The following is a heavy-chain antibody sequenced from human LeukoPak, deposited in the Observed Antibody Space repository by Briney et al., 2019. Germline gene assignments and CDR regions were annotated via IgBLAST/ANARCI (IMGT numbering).Heavy chain of an antibody. Sequence: GGSLRLSCAASGFTFSSYAMSWVRQAPGKGLEWVSAISGSGGSTYYADSVKGRFTISRDNSKNTLYLQMNSLRAEDTAVYYCAKDSGYSLLIVVVTAHSPLDVWGKGTTVTVSS. CDR3: AKDSGYSLLIVVVTAHSPLDV. CDR2: ISGSGGST. J-gene: IGHJ6*04. V-gene: IGHV3-23*01. D-gene: IGHD2-21*02. CDR1: GFTFSSYA.